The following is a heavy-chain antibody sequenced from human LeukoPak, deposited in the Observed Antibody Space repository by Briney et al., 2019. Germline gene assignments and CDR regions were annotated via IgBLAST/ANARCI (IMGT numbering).Heavy chain of an antibody. Sequence: PGGSLRLSCAASGFTFSTYWMLWVRQAPGKGLVWVSRINSDGSSTSYADSVKGRFTISRDNAKNTLYLQMNSLRAEDTAVYYCPRYNWNSAPFDYWGQGTLVTVSS. CDR1: GFTFSTYW. J-gene: IGHJ4*02. D-gene: IGHD1-7*01. CDR3: PRYNWNSAPFDY. CDR2: INSDGSST. V-gene: IGHV3-74*01.